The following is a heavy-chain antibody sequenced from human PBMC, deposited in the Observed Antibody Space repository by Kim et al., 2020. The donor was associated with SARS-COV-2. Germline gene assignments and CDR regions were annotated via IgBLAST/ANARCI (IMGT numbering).Heavy chain of an antibody. CDR3: ARFRGSDSSGAFDI. V-gene: IGHV3-33*01. Sequence: GGSLRLSCAASGFTFSSFGMHWVRQAPGKGLEWLAVIWYDGSNEYYADSVKGRFTISRDNSKNTVYLQMNSLRAEDTAVYYCARFRGSDSSGAFDIWGQGTVVTVSS. CDR2: IWYDGSNE. J-gene: IGHJ3*02. D-gene: IGHD6-19*01. CDR1: GFTFSSFG.